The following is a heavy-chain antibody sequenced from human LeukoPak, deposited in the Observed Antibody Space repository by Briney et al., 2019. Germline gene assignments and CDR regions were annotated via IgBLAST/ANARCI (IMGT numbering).Heavy chain of an antibody. Sequence: GGSLRLSCTASGFTFGDYAMSWIRQAPGKGLEWVAVISYDGSNKYYADSVKGRFTISRDNSKNTLYLQMNSLRAEDTAVYYCARARGIAAAGEALWGQGTLVTVSS. CDR2: ISYDGSNK. D-gene: IGHD6-13*01. V-gene: IGHV3-30-3*01. CDR3: ARARGIAAAGEAL. CDR1: GFTFGDYA. J-gene: IGHJ4*02.